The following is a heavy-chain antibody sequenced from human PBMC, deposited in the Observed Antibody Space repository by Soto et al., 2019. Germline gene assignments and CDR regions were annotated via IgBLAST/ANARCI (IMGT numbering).Heavy chain of an antibody. CDR2: ISSSSSTI. Sequence: SSYSMNWVRQAPGKGLEWVSYISSSSSTIYYADSVKGRFTISRDNAKNSLYLQMNSLRAEDTAVYYCARTMRYYDSSGYVYWGQGTLVTVSS. V-gene: IGHV3-48*01. D-gene: IGHD3-22*01. J-gene: IGHJ4*02. CDR3: ARTMRYYDSSGYVY. CDR1: SSYS.